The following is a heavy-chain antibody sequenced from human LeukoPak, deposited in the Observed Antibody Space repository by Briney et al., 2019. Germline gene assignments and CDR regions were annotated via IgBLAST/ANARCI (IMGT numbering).Heavy chain of an antibody. CDR3: AREGGPYRPLDY. CDR2: INHSSST. V-gene: IGHV4-34*01. CDR1: GGSLSGYY. J-gene: IGHJ4*02. Sequence: SQTLSLTCAVYGGSLSGYYWSWIRQPPGKGLEWMGEINHSSSTNYHPSLKSRVAISVDKSENHISLKLSSVTAADTAVYYCAREGGPYRPLDYSGQGTLVTVAS.